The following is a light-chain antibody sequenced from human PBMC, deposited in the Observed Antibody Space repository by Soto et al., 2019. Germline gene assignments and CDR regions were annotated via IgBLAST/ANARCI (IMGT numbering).Light chain of an antibody. CDR2: GAS. V-gene: IGKV3-20*01. Sequence: EIVLTQSPGTLSLSPGERATLSCRASQSVSSSYLAWYQQKPGQAPRQLIYGASSRATGIPDRFSGSGSGTDFTLTITRLEPEDLAVYYCQHYRTSFGGGTRVESK. J-gene: IGKJ4*01. CDR3: QHYRTS. CDR1: QSVSSSY.